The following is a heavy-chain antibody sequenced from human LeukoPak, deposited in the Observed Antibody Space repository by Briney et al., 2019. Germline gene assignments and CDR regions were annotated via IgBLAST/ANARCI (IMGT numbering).Heavy chain of an antibody. J-gene: IGHJ6*03. CDR2: IHPNSGGT. CDR1: GYTFTGYY. D-gene: IGHD2-2*01. Sequence: VASVKVSCKASGYTFTGYYMHWVRQAPGQGLEWMGWIHPNSGGTNYAQKFQGRVTMTRDTSISTAYMELSRLRSDDTAVYYCAREQLGYCGSTSCHPSRYYYYMDVWGKGTTVTVSS. CDR3: AREQLGYCGSTSCHPSRYYYYMDV. V-gene: IGHV1-2*02.